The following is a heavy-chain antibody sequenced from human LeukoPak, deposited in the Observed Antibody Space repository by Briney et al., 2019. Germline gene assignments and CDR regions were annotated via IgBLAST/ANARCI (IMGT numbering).Heavy chain of an antibody. D-gene: IGHD3-22*01. V-gene: IGHV1-2*02. Sequence: ASVKVSCKAPGYTFTSYDINWVRQAPGQGLEWMGWINPNSGGTNYAQKFQGRVTMTRDTSISTAYMELSRLRSDDTAVYYCARAGVSYYYDGSGYFDYWGQGTLVTVSS. CDR1: GYTFTSYD. J-gene: IGHJ4*02. CDR2: INPNSGGT. CDR3: ARAGVSYYYDGSGYFDY.